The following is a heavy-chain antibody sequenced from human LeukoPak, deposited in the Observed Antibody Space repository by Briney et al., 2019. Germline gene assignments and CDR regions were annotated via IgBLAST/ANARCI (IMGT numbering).Heavy chain of an antibody. CDR1: GGTFSSYA. Sequence: ASVKVSCKASGGTFSSYAISWVRQAPGQGLEWMGGIIPIFGTANYAQKFQGRATITADESTSTAYMELSSLRSEDTAVYYCASGPSGYCTNGVCYYFDYWGQGTLVTVSS. J-gene: IGHJ4*02. CDR3: ASGPSGYCTNGVCYYFDY. V-gene: IGHV1-69*13. D-gene: IGHD2-8*01. CDR2: IIPIFGTA.